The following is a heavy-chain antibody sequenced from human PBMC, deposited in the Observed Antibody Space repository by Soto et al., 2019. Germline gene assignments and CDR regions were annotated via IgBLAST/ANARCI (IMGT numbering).Heavy chain of an antibody. D-gene: IGHD6-13*01. CDR3: AKGTGGYSSSWSWFDP. V-gene: IGHV3-23*01. Sequence: VGSLRLSCAASGFTFSSYAMSWVRQAPGKGLEWVSAISGSGGSTYYADSVKGRFTISRDNSKNTLYLQMNSLRAEDTAVYYCAKGTGGYSSSWSWFDPWGQGTLVTVSS. CDR1: GFTFSSYA. J-gene: IGHJ5*02. CDR2: ISGSGGST.